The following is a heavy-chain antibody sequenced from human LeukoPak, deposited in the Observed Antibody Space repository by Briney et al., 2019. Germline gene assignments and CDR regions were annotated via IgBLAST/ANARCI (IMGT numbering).Heavy chain of an antibody. CDR2: ISAHSGKT. CDR3: ARVGSAYGDPLEYDY. Sequence: SVTLSCHVSGYSFTKFGIRWVRQAPGQGLEWMGWISAHSGKTNYAPRLQDRVTMTTDTSTSAAYMELRSLTSDDTAIYYCARVGSAYGDPLEYDYWGQGTLVIVS. CDR1: GYSFTKFG. D-gene: IGHD4-17*01. V-gene: IGHV1-18*01. J-gene: IGHJ4*02.